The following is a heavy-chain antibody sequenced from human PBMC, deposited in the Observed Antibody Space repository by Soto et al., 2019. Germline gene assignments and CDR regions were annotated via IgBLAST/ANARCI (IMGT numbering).Heavy chain of an antibody. J-gene: IGHJ3*02. CDR2: ISSSSSYI. CDR3: ARDHGSSYDSSSPDAFDI. D-gene: IGHD3-22*01. V-gene: IGHV3-21*01. Sequence: GGSLRLSCAASGFTFSSYSMNWVRLAPGKGLEWVSSISSSSSYIYYADSVKGRFTISRDNAKNSLYLQMNSLRAEDTAVYYCARDHGSSYDSSSPDAFDIWGQGTMVTVSS. CDR1: GFTFSSYS.